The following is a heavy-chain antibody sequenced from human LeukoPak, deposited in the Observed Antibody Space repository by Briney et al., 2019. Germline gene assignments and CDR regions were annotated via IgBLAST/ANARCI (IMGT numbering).Heavy chain of an antibody. Sequence: PSETLSLTCAVSGYSISSGHYWGWIRQPPGKGLEWIGSIYHSGSTYYNPSLKSRVTISVDTSKNQFSLKLSSVTAADTAVYYCARHPRRYYDFDYWGQGTLVTVSS. CDR1: GYSISSGHY. D-gene: IGHD3-3*01. CDR2: IYHSGST. CDR3: ARHPRRYYDFDY. J-gene: IGHJ4*02. V-gene: IGHV4-38-2*01.